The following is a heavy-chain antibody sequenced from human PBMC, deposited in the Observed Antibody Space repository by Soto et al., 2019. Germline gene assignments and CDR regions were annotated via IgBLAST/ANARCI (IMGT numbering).Heavy chain of an antibody. CDR3: IKEARGHSYARL. D-gene: IGHD3-16*01. CDR2: ISDSGVNT. V-gene: IGHV3-23*01. J-gene: IGHJ4*02. CDR1: GLLSGNYA. Sequence: EVQLLESGGDLVHPGESLRLSCAASGLLSGNYAMDWIRQAPGTGLEWVSAISDSGVNTYYADSVKGRFTISRDNSKNALYLEMKSLRAGDTAVYYCIKEARGHSYARLWGRGTPVTVSS.